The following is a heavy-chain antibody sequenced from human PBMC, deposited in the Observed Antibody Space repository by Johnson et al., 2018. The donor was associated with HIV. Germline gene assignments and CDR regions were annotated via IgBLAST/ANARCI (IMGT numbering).Heavy chain of an antibody. J-gene: IGHJ3*02. CDR2: IKSKTAGGTT. CDR1: GFTFSNAW. V-gene: IGHV3-15*01. Sequence: VQLVESGGGLVKPGGSLRLSCAASGFTFSNAWMSWVRQAPGKGLEWVGRIKSKTAGGTTDDAAPGKGRFTVAREDAQNTLYLQMTSLRTGDTALYYCARAVCRGGRCYSHDAFDIWGQGTMVTVSS. D-gene: IGHD2-15*01. CDR3: ARAVCRGGRCYSHDAFDI.